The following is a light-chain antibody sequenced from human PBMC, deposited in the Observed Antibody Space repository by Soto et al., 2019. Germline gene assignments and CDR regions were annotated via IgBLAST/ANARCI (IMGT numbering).Light chain of an antibody. CDR3: KSYAGSNTYV. CDR1: KSDIGVYDF. CDR2: EVF. Sequence: QSALTQPPSASGSPGQPVTISCTGTKSDIGVYDFVSWYQHLPGKAPRLISYEVFQRPSGVPDRFSGSKSGNTASLTVSGLQAADEADYFCKSYAGSNTYVFGSGTKVTVL. V-gene: IGLV2-8*01. J-gene: IGLJ1*01.